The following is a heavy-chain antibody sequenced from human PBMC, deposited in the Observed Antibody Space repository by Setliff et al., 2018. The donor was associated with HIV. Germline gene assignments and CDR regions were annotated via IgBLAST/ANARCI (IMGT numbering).Heavy chain of an antibody. V-gene: IGHV4-34*01. Sequence: SETLSLTCAVYGASLSGYYWSWIRQPPGKGLEWIGEINHRGSTNYNPSLKSRVTVSVDTSKNQFSLKLGSVTAADTAVYYCARVSSTYWYSIFRNYYYHMDVWGKGTTVTVSS. J-gene: IGHJ6*03. CDR3: ARVSSTYWYSIFRNYYYHMDV. D-gene: IGHD2-8*02. CDR1: GASLSGYY. CDR2: INHRGST.